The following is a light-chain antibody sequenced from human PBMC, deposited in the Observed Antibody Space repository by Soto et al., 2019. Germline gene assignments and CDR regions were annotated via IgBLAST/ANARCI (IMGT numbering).Light chain of an antibody. CDR1: SSDIGGYNY. CDR3: SSYAGSNNWV. CDR2: EVS. Sequence: QSALTQPPSASGSPGQSVTISCTGSSSDIGGYNYVSWYQQHPGKAPKVMIHEVSKRPSGVPDRFSGSKFGNTASLTVSGLQAEDEADYYCSSYAGSNNWVFGGGTKLTVL. V-gene: IGLV2-8*01. J-gene: IGLJ3*02.